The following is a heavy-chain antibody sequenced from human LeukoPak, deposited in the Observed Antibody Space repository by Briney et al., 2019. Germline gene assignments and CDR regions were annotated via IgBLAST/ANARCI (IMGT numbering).Heavy chain of an antibody. CDR1: GFTVSSKS. D-gene: IGHD6-19*01. CDR3: ARDSGYSSGWPLFDY. CDR2: VHSVGST. V-gene: IGHV3-66*01. J-gene: IGHJ4*02. Sequence: PGGSLRLSCAASGFTVSSKSMSWVRQAPGKGLEWVSVVHSVGSTYYADSVKGRFTISRDNSKTTLFLQTNSLRAGDTAVYYCARDSGYSSGWPLFDYWGQGTLVTVSS.